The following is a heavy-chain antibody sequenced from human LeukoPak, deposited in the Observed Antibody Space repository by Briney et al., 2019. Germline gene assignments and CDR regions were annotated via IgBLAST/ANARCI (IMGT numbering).Heavy chain of an antibody. CDR1: GFDFSSNW. D-gene: IGHD3-10*01. V-gene: IGHV3-74*01. CDR2: IKGDGIST. Sequence: PGGSLRLSCAASGFDFSSNWMHWVRHAPGQGLVWVSRIKGDGISTNYADSVKGRFTISRDIAKNTLYLQMNSLRAEDTAVYYCGGSGSYYKIDYWGQGTLVTVSS. CDR3: GGSGSYYKIDY. J-gene: IGHJ4*02.